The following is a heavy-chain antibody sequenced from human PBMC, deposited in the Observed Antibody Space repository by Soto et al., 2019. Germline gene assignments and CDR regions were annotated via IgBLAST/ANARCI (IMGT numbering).Heavy chain of an antibody. CDR3: ARWWELQTFDP. J-gene: IGHJ5*02. Sequence: SETLSLTCTVSGGSISSYYWSWIRQPPGKGLEWIGYIYYSGSTNYNPSLKSRVTISVDTSKNQFSLKLSSVTAADTAVYYGARWWELQTFDPWGQGTLVTVSS. V-gene: IGHV4-59*01. CDR1: GGSISSYY. CDR2: IYYSGST. D-gene: IGHD2-15*01.